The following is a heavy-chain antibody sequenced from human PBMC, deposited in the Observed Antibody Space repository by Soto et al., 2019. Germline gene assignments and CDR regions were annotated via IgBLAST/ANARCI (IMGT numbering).Heavy chain of an antibody. D-gene: IGHD3-10*01. CDR2: IYYSGST. CDR1: GGSISSGDYY. J-gene: IGHJ4*02. V-gene: IGHV4-30-4*01. Sequence: QVQLQESGPGLVKPSQTLSLTCTVSGGSISSGDYYWSWIRQPPGKGLEWIGYIYYSGSTYYNPSLNSRVTISVDTSNNQFSLELSSVTAADTAVYYCATVGDRSMAVSDWGQGTLVTVSS. CDR3: ATVGDRSMAVSD.